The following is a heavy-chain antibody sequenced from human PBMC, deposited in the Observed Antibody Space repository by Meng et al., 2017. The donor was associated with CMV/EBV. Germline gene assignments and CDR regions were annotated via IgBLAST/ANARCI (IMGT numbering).Heavy chain of an antibody. J-gene: IGHJ4*02. CDR3: ARSLEDIVVVPAALVSHDFDY. CDR2: INPSGGST. Sequence: ASVKVSCKASGYTFTSYYMHWVRQAPGQGLEWMGIINPSGGSTSYAQKFQGRVTMTRDTSTSTVYMELSRLRSDDTAVYYCARSLEDIVVVPAALVSHDFDYWGQGTLVTVSS. CDR1: GYTFTSYY. V-gene: IGHV1-46*01. D-gene: IGHD2-2*01.